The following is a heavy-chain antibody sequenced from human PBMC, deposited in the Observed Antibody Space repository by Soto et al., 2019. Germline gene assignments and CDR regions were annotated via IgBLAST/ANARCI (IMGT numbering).Heavy chain of an antibody. D-gene: IGHD6-19*01. J-gene: IGHJ4*01. Sequence: QVRLVESGGGVVQPGRSLRLSCVASGFTFSTYGIHWVRQAPGKGLEWVGVVSSDGETKYYADSVKGRFTISRDNSKNSMYLQMASLRPEDTAVYYCAKEIEVAGDLDYWGHGTLVTVCS. CDR2: VSSDGETK. CDR1: GFTFSTYG. CDR3: AKEIEVAGDLDY. V-gene: IGHV3-30*18.